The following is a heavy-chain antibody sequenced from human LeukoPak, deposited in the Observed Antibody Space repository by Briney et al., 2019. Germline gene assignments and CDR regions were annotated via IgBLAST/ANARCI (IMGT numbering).Heavy chain of an antibody. D-gene: IGHD6-19*01. V-gene: IGHV4-39*02. Sequence: SETLSLACTVSGGSISSSSYYWGWIRQPPGKGLEWIGNIYYGGSTYYNPSLKSRVTISVDTSQSQFSLRLSSVAAADTAVYYCARDGRAGSLFAYWGQGTLVTVSS. CDR3: ARDGRAGSLFAY. J-gene: IGHJ4*02. CDR1: GGSISSSSYY. CDR2: IYYGGST.